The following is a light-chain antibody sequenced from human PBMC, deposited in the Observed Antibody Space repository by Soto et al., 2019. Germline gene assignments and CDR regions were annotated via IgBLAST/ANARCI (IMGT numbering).Light chain of an antibody. CDR3: QKGHNWPLT. CDR1: QSITSE. J-gene: IGKJ2*01. CDR2: GAS. Sequence: EIVMTQSPATLSVSPGETATLSCRASQSITSELAWYQQKPGQPPRLLIYGASTRATGVPARFTGSGSGSEFTLTISGLQSEDFAVYYCQKGHNWPLTFGQGTRLEI. V-gene: IGKV3-15*01.